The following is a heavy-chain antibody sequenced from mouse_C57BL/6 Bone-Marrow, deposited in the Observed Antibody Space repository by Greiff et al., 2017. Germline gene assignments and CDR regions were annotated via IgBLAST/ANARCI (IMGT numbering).Heavy chain of an antibody. CDR2: IYPGGGYT. J-gene: IGHJ3*01. Sequence: QVHVKQSGAELVRPGTSVKMSCKASGYTFTNYWIGWAKQRPGHGLEWIGDIYPGGGYTNYNEKFKGKATLTADKSSSTAYMQFSSLTYEDSAISYCARSKGYGGFAYWGQGTLVTVSA. D-gene: IGHD2-14*01. CDR3: ARSKGYGGFAY. CDR1: GYTFTNYW. V-gene: IGHV1-63*01.